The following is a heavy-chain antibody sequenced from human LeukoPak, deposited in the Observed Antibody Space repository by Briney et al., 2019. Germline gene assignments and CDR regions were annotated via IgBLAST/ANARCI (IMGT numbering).Heavy chain of an antibody. D-gene: IGHD3-9*01. CDR1: GGTFSDYV. Sequence: SVKVSCKASGGTFSDYVISWVRQAPGQGLNWMGGISPLLGASKHTQNFHDRVTITADESTTTAYMELSDLRSADTAVYYCATYDVLTGFEYWGQGTLVTVPS. J-gene: IGHJ4*02. V-gene: IGHV1-69*13. CDR2: ISPLLGAS. CDR3: ATYDVLTGFEY.